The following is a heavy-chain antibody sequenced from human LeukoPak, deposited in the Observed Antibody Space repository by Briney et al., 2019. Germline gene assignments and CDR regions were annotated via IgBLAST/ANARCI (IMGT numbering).Heavy chain of an antibody. J-gene: IGHJ4*02. CDR1: GGSISSGDYY. CDR3: ARLERNYYDSSGYSNFDY. CDR2: IYYSGST. Sequence: SETLSLTCTVSGGSISSGDYYWSWIRQPPGKGLEWIGYIYYSGSTYYNPSLKSRVTISVDTSKNQFSLKLSSVTAADTAVYYCARLERNYYDSSGYSNFDYWGQGTLVTVSS. D-gene: IGHD3-22*01. V-gene: IGHV4-30-4*01.